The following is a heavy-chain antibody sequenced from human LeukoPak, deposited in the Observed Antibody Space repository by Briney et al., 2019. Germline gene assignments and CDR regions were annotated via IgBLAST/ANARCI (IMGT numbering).Heavy chain of an antibody. J-gene: IGHJ4*02. V-gene: IGHV3-30*02. Sequence: PGGSLRLSCAASGFTFSSYGMHWVRQAPGKGLEWVAFIRYDGRKKYYADSVKGRFTIPRDNSKKTLYLQMNSLRAEDTAVYYCARGRSSSLFDYWGQGTLVTVSS. D-gene: IGHD6-13*01. CDR3: ARGRSSSLFDY. CDR1: GFTFSSYG. CDR2: IRYDGRKK.